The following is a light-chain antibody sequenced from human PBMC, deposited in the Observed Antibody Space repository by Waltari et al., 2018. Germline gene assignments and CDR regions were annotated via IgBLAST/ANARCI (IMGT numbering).Light chain of an antibody. CDR3: QQYDNWPPRYT. J-gene: IGKJ2*01. Sequence: IVMTQSPATLSVSPGHSITLSCRASQSVGSSLAWYQQKPGQGPRLLIYGASTRATGIPARFSGTGSGTQFTLTISSLQSTDFAVYYCQQYDNWPPRYTFGQGTKLEIK. CDR2: GAS. CDR1: QSVGSS. V-gene: IGKV3-15*01.